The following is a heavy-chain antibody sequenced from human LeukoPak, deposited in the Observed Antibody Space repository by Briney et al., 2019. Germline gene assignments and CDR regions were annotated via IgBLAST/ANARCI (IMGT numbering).Heavy chain of an antibody. CDR2: IYHSGST. J-gene: IGHJ4*02. D-gene: IGHD1-26*01. V-gene: IGHV4-38-2*01. Sequence: SETLSLTCAVSGYSISSGYYWGWIRQPPGKGLEWIGSIYHSGSTYYNPSLKSRVTISLDTSKNQFSLKLSSVTAADTAVYYCARHRAEWELSNWGQGTLVTVSS. CDR3: ARHRAEWELSN. CDR1: GYSISSGYY.